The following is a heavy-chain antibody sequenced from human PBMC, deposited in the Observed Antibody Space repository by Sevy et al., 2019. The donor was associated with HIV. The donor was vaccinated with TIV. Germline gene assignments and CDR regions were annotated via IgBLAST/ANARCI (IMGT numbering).Heavy chain of an antibody. V-gene: IGHV3-30*18. CDR1: GFTFSSYG. J-gene: IGHJ4*02. CDR3: AKDRELYYYDSSGYYIDY. D-gene: IGHD3-22*01. Sequence: GGSLRLSCAASGFTFSSYGMHWVRQAPGKGLEWVAVISYDGSNKYYADSVMGRFTISRDNSKNTLYLQMNSLRAEDTAVYYCAKDRELYYYDSSGYYIDYWGQGTLVTVSS. CDR2: ISYDGSNK.